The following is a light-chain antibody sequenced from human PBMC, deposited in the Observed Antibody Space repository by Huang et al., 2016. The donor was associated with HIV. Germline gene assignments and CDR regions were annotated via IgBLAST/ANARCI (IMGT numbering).Light chain of an antibody. Sequence: DIQMTQSPSSLSAFVGDTVTITCRASQGISNSVAWYQQKPGKAPKLLLYSTSRVESWVPSRCRGGGSGTDYTLTINSLQPDDFATYYCQQYYTSPTFGQGSKVEIK. CDR3: QQYYTSPT. J-gene: IGKJ1*01. V-gene: IGKV1-NL1*01. CDR2: STS. CDR1: QGISNS.